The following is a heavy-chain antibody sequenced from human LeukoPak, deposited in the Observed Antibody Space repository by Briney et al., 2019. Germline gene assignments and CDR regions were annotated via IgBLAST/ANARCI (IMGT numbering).Heavy chain of an antibody. J-gene: IGHJ4*02. Sequence: SETLSLTCTVSVDSISGNYWTWIRQPPGKGLEWIGYIYYSGSTNYNASLKSRVTISVDTSKNQFSLKLSSVTAADTAVYYCARRGDGDNLRYFDYWGQGTLVTVSS. D-gene: IGHD5-24*01. V-gene: IGHV4-59*08. CDR3: ARRGDGDNLRYFDY. CDR1: VDSISGNY. CDR2: IYYSGST.